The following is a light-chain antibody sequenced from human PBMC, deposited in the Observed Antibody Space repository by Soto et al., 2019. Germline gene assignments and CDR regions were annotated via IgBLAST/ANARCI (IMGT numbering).Light chain of an antibody. CDR1: SSDVGGCNC. CDR3: SSYTSTNTSGG. Sequence: QSVLTQPASVSGSPGQSITISCTGTSSDVGGCNCVSWYQQHPGKAPKLMIYDVSNRPSGVSDRFSGTKSGNMASLTISGLQAEDEADFYCSSYTSTNTSGGFGGGTKVTVL. CDR2: DVS. J-gene: IGLJ2*01. V-gene: IGLV2-14*03.